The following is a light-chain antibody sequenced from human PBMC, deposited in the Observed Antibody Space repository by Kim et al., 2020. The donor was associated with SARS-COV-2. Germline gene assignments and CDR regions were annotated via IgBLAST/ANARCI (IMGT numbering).Light chain of an antibody. V-gene: IGKV1-5*01. CDR1: KSISSW. CDR2: DAS. CDR3: QQYNYH. J-gene: IGKJ2*01. Sequence: STLSAAVGDRVTITCRASKSISSWLAWYQQKPGKAPKVLIYDASSLRSGVPSRFSGSGSGTEFTLTISSLQPDDFATYYCQQYNYHFGQGTKLEI.